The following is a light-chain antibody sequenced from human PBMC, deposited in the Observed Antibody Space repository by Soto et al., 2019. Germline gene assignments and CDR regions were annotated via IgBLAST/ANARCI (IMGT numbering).Light chain of an antibody. CDR1: QSVTSSY. CDR3: QQYGNSPFT. CDR2: GAS. J-gene: IGKJ3*01. Sequence: EIVLMQSPGTLSFSPGERATLTCRASQSVTSSYLAWFQQRPGQAPRLLIYGASSRATGIPDRFSGSGSGTDFTLTISRLEPEDFAVYYCQQYGNSPFTFGPGTKVDFK. V-gene: IGKV3-20*01.